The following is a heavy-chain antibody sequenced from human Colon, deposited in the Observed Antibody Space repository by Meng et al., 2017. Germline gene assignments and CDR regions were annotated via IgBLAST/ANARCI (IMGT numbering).Heavy chain of an antibody. J-gene: IGHJ5*02. V-gene: IGHV4-34*01. CDR2: INHSGST. CDR3: ARERLSSGWYGGRWFDP. D-gene: IGHD6-19*01. Sequence: GHLQPGGAGLLKPSETLSLTCAVYGGSFSGYYWSWIRQPPGKGLEWIGEINHSGSTNYNPSLKSRVTISVDTSKNQFSLKLSSVTAADTAVYYCARERLSSGWYGGRWFDPWGQGTLVTVSS. CDR1: GGSFSGYY.